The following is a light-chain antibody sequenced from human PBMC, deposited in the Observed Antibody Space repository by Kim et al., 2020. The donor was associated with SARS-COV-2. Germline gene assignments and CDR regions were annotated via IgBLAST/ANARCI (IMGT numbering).Light chain of an antibody. CDR1: QSVSSY. CDR3: QQYNNWPPWT. J-gene: IGKJ1*01. V-gene: IGKV3-15*01. CDR2: GAS. Sequence: SPGERATLSCRASQSVSSYLAWYQQKPGQAPRRLIYGASTRATGIPARFSGSGSGTEFTLTISSLQSEDFAVYYCQQYNNWPPWTFGQGTKVDIK.